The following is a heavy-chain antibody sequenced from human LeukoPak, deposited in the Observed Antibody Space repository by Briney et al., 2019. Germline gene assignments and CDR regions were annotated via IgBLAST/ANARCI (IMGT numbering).Heavy chain of an antibody. V-gene: IGHV3-48*03. CDR3: ATADWDTAMIDY. CDR2: ISSSGSII. CDR1: GFTFTSYE. D-gene: IGHD5-18*01. J-gene: IGHJ4*02. Sequence: GGSLRLSCAASGFTFTSYEMNWVRQAPGKGLEWLSYISSSGSIIYYADSVKGRFTITRDNRKNSLYLQMKSLRAEDTAVYYCATADWDTAMIDYWGQGTLVTVSS.